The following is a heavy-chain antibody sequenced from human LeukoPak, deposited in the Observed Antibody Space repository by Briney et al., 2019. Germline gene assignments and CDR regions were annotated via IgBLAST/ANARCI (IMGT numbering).Heavy chain of an antibody. Sequence: SETLSLTCAVYGGSFSGYYWSWIRQPPGKGLEWIGEINHSGSTIYNPSLKSRVTISVDTSKNQFSLKLSSVTAADTAVYYCARGLRRWLRDPFDYWGQGTLVTVSS. V-gene: IGHV4-34*01. J-gene: IGHJ4*02. CDR1: GGSFSGYY. CDR2: INHSGST. CDR3: ARGLRRWLRDPFDY. D-gene: IGHD5-12*01.